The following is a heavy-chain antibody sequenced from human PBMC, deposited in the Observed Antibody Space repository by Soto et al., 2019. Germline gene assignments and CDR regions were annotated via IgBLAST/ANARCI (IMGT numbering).Heavy chain of an antibody. Sequence: QVQLQQWGAGLLKPSETLSLTCAVYGGSFSGYYWSWIRQPPGKGLEWIGDINHSGINNYNPSLKSRVTISVDTSKNQFSLKLSSVTAADTAVYYCARAAPVYSSGWHSDPRRFIIYSYMDVWGKGTTVTVSS. CDR3: ARAAPVYSSGWHSDPRRFIIYSYMDV. J-gene: IGHJ6*03. CDR2: INHSGIN. V-gene: IGHV4-34*01. D-gene: IGHD6-19*01. CDR1: GGSFSGYY.